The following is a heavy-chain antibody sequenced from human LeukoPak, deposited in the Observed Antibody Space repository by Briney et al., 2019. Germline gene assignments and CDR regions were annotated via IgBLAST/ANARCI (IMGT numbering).Heavy chain of an antibody. D-gene: IGHD4-11*01. CDR3: ARDAQRGCDYSNSLEY. CDR1: GFIYSHYG. J-gene: IGHJ4*01. CDR2: IWSDGSNR. Sequence: GRSLRLSCAASGFIYSHYGMHWVRQAPGKGLEWVAVIWSDGSNRFYAGSVKGRFTISRDNSQNTLFLQMNSLRAEDMAMYYCARDAQRGCDYSNSLEYWGHGTLVTVSS. V-gene: IGHV3-33*01.